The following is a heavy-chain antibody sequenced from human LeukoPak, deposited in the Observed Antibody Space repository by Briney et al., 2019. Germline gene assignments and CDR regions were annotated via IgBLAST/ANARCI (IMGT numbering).Heavy chain of an antibody. CDR3: ARLYAVVPAPLGY. CDR1: GYSISSGYY. Sequence: PSETLSLTCAVSGYSISSGYYWVWIRQPPGKGLEWIGTIYHTGSTYYNPSLKSRVTISVDTSKNQFFLKLSSVTAADTAVYYCARLYAVVPAPLGYWGQGTLVTVSS. V-gene: IGHV4-38-2*01. J-gene: IGHJ4*02. D-gene: IGHD2-2*01. CDR2: IYHTGST.